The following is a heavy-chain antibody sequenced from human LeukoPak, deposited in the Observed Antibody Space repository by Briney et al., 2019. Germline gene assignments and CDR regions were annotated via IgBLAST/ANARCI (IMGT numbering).Heavy chain of an antibody. V-gene: IGHV4-59*08. CDR1: GGSISTYY. CDR2: IYFSGST. CDR3: ARLQHQISRVPAANPLTKSYWYFDL. Sequence: SETLSLTCTVSGGSISTYYWSWIRQPPGKGLEWIGYIYFSGSTNYTPSLKSRVTISVDTSKNQFSLKLNSVTAADTAVYYCARLQHQISRVPAANPLTKSYWYFDLWGRGTLVTVSS. J-gene: IGHJ2*01. D-gene: IGHD2-2*01.